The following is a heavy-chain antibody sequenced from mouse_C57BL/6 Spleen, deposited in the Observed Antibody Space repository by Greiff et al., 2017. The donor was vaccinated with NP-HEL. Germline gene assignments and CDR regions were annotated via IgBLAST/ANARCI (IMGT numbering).Heavy chain of an antibody. Sequence: EVQGVESGGGLVQPKGSLKLSCAASGFTFNTYAMHWVRQAPGKGLEWVARIRSKSSNYATYYADSVKDRFTISRDDSQSMLYLQMNNLKTEDTAMYYCVIGSTMVTTGPYWGQGTLVTVSA. CDR2: IRSKSSNYAT. J-gene: IGHJ3*01. CDR3: VIGSTMVTTGPY. D-gene: IGHD2-2*01. CDR1: GFTFNTYA. V-gene: IGHV10-3*01.